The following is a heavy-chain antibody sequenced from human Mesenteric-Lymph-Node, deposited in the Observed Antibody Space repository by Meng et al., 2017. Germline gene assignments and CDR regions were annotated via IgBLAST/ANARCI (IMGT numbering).Heavy chain of an antibody. V-gene: IGHV4-4*02. CDR2: VYHRGDT. D-gene: IGHD1-7*01. Sequence: VQLQGPGQVLVKPSGTLSLTCTVSGDSISSDIWWSWVRQPPGKGLEWIGEVYHRGDTNYNPSLKSRVDISVDKSKNQFYLSLFSVTAADTAVYYCGRDQGRELINHWGQGTLVTVSS. CDR3: GRDQGRELINH. CDR1: GDSISSDIW. J-gene: IGHJ4*02.